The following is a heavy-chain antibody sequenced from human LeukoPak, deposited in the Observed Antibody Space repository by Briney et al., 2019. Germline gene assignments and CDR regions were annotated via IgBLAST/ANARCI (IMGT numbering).Heavy chain of an antibody. Sequence: GGSRKPSVPPPGLTFVTNAMSWAGQAQGKGLGGVSGIGNSASNTYYADSVKGRFTISKDNSKNTLYLQMNSLRAEDTAVYYCAKDLHYWGCNYWGQGTLVTVSS. J-gene: IGHJ4*02. CDR1: GLTFVTNA. D-gene: IGHD7-27*01. CDR3: AKDLHYWGCNY. CDR2: IGNSASNT. V-gene: IGHV3-23*01.